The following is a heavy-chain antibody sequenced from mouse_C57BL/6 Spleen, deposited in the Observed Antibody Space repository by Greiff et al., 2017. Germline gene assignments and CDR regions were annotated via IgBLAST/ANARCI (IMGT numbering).Heavy chain of an antibody. CDR2: IDPENGDT. J-gene: IGHJ3*01. V-gene: IGHV14-4*01. Sequence: VQLQQSGAELVRPGASVKLSCTASGFNIKDAYMHWVKQRPEQGLEWIGWIDPENGDTEYASKFQGKATITADTSSNTAYLQLSSLTSEDTAVYYCTPWGDYGGFAYWGQGTLVTVSA. D-gene: IGHD2-4*01. CDR3: TPWGDYGGFAY. CDR1: GFNIKDAY.